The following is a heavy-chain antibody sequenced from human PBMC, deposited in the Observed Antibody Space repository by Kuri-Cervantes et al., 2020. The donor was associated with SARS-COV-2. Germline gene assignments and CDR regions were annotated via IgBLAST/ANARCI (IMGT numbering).Heavy chain of an antibody. D-gene: IGHD6-6*01. J-gene: IGHJ5*02. V-gene: IGHV4-34*01. CDR1: GGSFSGYY. CDR2: INHSGST. CDR3: ARSFEKGHRAPEYSSSLVVFDP. Sequence: GSLRLSCAVYGGSFSGYYWSWIRQPPGKGLEWIGEINHSGSTNYNPSLKSRVTISVDTSKNQFSLKLSSVTAADTAVYYCARSFEKGHRAPEYSSSLVVFDPWGQGTLVTVSS.